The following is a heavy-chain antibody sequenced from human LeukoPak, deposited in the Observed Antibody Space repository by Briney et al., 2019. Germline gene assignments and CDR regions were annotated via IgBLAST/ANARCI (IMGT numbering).Heavy chain of an antibody. CDR2: IYYSGST. CDR1: GGSISSYY. D-gene: IGHD1-26*01. CDR3: ARHDPIVGTPDAFDI. Sequence: SETLSLTCTVSGGSISSYYWSWIRQPPGKGLEWIAYIYYSGSTDYNPSLKSRVTISLDTSKNQFSLKLRSVTAADTAVYHCARHDPIVGTPDAFDIWGQGTMVTVSS. V-gene: IGHV4-59*08. J-gene: IGHJ3*02.